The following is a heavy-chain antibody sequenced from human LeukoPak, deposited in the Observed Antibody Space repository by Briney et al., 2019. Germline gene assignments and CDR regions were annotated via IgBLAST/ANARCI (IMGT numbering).Heavy chain of an antibody. CDR2: ISGSGGST. CDR1: GFTFSSYA. CDR3: AKDPWGQWEPGY. J-gene: IGHJ4*02. Sequence: PGRSLRLSCAASGFTFSSYAMSWVRQAPGKGLEWVSAISGSGGSTYYADSVKGRFTISRDNSKNTLYLQMNSLRAEDTAVYYCAKDPWGQWEPGYWGQGTLVTVSS. D-gene: IGHD1-26*01. V-gene: IGHV3-23*01.